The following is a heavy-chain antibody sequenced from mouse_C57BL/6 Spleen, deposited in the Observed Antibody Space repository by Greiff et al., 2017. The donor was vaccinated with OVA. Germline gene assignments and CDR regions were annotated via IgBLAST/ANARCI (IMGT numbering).Heavy chain of an antibody. V-gene: IGHV1-59*01. D-gene: IGHD1-1*01. J-gene: IGHJ4*01. Sequence: QVQLQQPGAELVRPGTSVKLSCKASGYTFTSYWMHWVKQRPGQGLEWIGVIDPSDSYTNYNQKFKGKATLTVDTSSSTAYMQLSSLTSEDSAVYYCSGSEGSSYYAMDYWGQGTSVTVSS. CDR2: IDPSDSYT. CDR3: SGSEGSSYYAMDY. CDR1: GYTFTSYW.